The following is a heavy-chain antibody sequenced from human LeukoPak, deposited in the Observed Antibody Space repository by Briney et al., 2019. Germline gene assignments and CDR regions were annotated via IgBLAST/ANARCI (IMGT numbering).Heavy chain of an antibody. V-gene: IGHV3-48*01. Sequence: GGSLRLSCAASGFTFSSYSMNWVRQAPGKGLEWVAYIRSSGSPIYYADSVKGRFTISRDNSKDTLYLQMNSLRAEDTAVYYCAKSVAQPNDAFDIWGQGTMVTVSS. CDR3: AKSVAQPNDAFDI. D-gene: IGHD6-19*01. CDR1: GFTFSSYS. J-gene: IGHJ3*02. CDR2: IRSSGSPI.